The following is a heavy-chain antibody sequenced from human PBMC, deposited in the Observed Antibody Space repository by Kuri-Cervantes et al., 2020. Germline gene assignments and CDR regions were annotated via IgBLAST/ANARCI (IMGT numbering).Heavy chain of an antibody. CDR1: GFTFSTYS. Sequence: GESLKISCAASGFTFSTYSMNWVRQAPGKGLEWVSGISWNSGSIGYADSVKGRFTISRDNAKNSLYLQMNSLRVEDTAVYHCARDHGGWWADFAFDIWGQGTMVTVSS. J-gene: IGHJ3*02. CDR3: ARDHGGWWADFAFDI. V-gene: IGHV3-48*04. CDR2: ISWNSGSI. D-gene: IGHD6-19*01.